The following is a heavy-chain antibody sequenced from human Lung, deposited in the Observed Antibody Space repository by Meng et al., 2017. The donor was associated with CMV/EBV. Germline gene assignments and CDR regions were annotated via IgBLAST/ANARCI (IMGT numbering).Heavy chain of an antibody. D-gene: IGHD3-16*01. Sequence: SXXVSXKASGYTFISYGISWVRQAPGQGLEWMGWITAYNGHTNYAQKIQGRVTMNADTSTSTAYMELRSLRSDDTAVYYCARRGTVISGPFAPWGQGTLVTVSS. CDR3: ARRGTVISGPFAP. CDR2: ITAYNGHT. CDR1: GYTFISYG. J-gene: IGHJ5*02. V-gene: IGHV1-18*01.